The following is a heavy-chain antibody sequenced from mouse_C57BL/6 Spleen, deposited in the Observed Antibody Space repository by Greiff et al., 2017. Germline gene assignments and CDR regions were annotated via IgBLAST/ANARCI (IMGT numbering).Heavy chain of an antibody. CDR2: IHPNSGST. CDR1: GYTFTSYW. V-gene: IGHV1-64*01. J-gene: IGHJ4*01. D-gene: IGHD1-1*01. Sequence: VQLQQSGAELVKPGASVKLSCKASGYTFTSYWMHWVKQRPGQGLEWIGMIHPNSGSTNYNEKFKSKATLTVDKSSSTAYMQLSSLTSEDSAVYYCARRRVAPYAMDYWGQGTSVTVSS. CDR3: ARRRVAPYAMDY.